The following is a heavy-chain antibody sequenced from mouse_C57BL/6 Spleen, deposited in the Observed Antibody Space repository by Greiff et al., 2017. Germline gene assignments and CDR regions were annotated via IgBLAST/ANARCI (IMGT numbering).Heavy chain of an antibody. D-gene: IGHD2-4*01. V-gene: IGHV1-63*01. CDR1: GYTFTNYW. Sequence: VKLVESGAELVRPGTSVKMSCKASGYTFTNYWIGWAKQRPGHGLEWIGDIYPGGGYTNYNEKFKGKATLTADKSSSTAYMQFSSLTSEDSAIYYCARGDYDDGGYAMDYWGQGTSVTVSS. CDR3: ARGDYDDGGYAMDY. CDR2: IYPGGGYT. J-gene: IGHJ4*01.